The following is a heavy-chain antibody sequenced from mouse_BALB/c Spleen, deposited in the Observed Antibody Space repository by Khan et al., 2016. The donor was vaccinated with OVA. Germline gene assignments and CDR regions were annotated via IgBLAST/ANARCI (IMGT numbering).Heavy chain of an antibody. CDR2: IYPGNVNT. D-gene: IGHD2-1*01. J-gene: IGHJ3*01. Sequence: QVQLKQSGPELVKPGASVRISCKASGYTFTSYYIHWVKQRPGQGLEWIGWIYPGNVNTKYNEKFKGKATLTADKSSSTAYMQLSSLTSEDSAVYFCAREGYYGNYRAWFAYWGQWTLVTVSA. CDR1: GYTFTSYY. CDR3: AREGYYGNYRAWFAY. V-gene: IGHV1S56*01.